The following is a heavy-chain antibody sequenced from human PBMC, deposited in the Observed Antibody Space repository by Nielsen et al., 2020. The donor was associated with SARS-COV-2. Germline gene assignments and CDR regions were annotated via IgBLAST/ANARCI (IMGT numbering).Heavy chain of an antibody. CDR3: ARVEGITIFGVVIIGAFDI. Sequence: SEPLSLTCTVSGGSISSGGYYWSWIRQHPGKGLEWIGYIYYSGSTYYNPSLKSRVTISVDTSKNQFSLKLSSVTAADTAVYYCARVEGITIFGVVIIGAFDIWGQGTMVTVSS. D-gene: IGHD3-3*01. V-gene: IGHV4-61*08. J-gene: IGHJ3*02. CDR1: GGSISSGGYY. CDR2: IYYSGST.